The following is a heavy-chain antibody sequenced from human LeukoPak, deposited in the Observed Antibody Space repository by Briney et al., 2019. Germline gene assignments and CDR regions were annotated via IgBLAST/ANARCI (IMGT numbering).Heavy chain of an antibody. Sequence: SETLSLTCAVYGGSFSGYYWSWIRQPPGKGLEWIGEINHSGSTNYNPSLKSRVTISVDTSKNQCSLKLSSVTAADTAVYYCARLTIAGRSDYWGQGTLVTVSS. CDR3: ARLTIAGRSDY. CDR2: INHSGST. V-gene: IGHV4-34*01. J-gene: IGHJ4*02. CDR1: GGSFSGYY. D-gene: IGHD6-13*01.